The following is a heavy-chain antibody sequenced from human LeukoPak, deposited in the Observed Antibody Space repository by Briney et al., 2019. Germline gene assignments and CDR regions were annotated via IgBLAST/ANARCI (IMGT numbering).Heavy chain of an antibody. Sequence: PGGSLRLSCAASGFTFSSYSMHWVRQAPGKGLEWVSYISSSSTTKYYAESVKGRFTMSRDNAKNSLYLQMNSLRAEDTAVYYRHLSDSSGYYIDYWGQGTLVTVSS. D-gene: IGHD3-22*01. CDR2: ISSSSTTK. J-gene: IGHJ4*02. V-gene: IGHV3-48*01. CDR1: GFTFSSYS. CDR3: HLSDSSGYYIDY.